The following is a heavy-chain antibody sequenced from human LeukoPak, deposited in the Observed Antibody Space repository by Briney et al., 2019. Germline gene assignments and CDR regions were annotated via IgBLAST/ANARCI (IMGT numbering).Heavy chain of an antibody. D-gene: IGHD3-22*01. V-gene: IGHV3-23*01. CDR2: ISGSGGST. CDR1: GFTFSSYA. CDR3: AKDSMIVVVYYFDY. J-gene: IGHJ4*02. Sequence: GGSLRLSCAASGFTFSSYAMSWVRQAPGKGLEWVSAISGSGGSTYYADSVKGRFTISRDNSKNTLYLQMNSLRAEDTAVYYRAKDSMIVVVYYFDYWGQGTLVTVSS.